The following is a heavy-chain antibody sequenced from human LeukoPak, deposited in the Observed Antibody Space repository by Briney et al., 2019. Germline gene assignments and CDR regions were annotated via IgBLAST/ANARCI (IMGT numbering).Heavy chain of an antibody. CDR3: ARERSTTSLSRWFDP. V-gene: IGHV4-30-2*01. Sequence: SSQTLSLTCTVSGGSISSGGYYWSWIRQPPGKGLEWIGYIYHSGSTYYNPSLKSRVTISVDRSKNQFSLKLSSVTAADTAVYYCARERSTTSLSRWFDPWGQGTLVTVSS. CDR1: GGSISSGGYY. J-gene: IGHJ5*02. D-gene: IGHD4-11*01. CDR2: IYHSGST.